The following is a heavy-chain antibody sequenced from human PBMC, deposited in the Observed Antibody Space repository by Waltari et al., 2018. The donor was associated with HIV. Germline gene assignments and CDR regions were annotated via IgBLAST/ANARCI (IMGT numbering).Heavy chain of an antibody. D-gene: IGHD4-17*01. J-gene: IGHJ5*02. CDR3: ARSAPPTTVTSSRWFDP. V-gene: IGHV4-31*03. Sequence: QVQLQESGPGLVKPFQTLSLNCSVSGDSVSSGGYIWTWIRQHPGKGLEWIGEIFNSGRTYYNPTLKSRLTMSIYTSNNQFSLKLSSAIAADTAIYFCARSAPPTTVTSSRWFDPWGQGMLVTVSS. CDR2: IFNSGRT. CDR1: GDSVSSGGYI.